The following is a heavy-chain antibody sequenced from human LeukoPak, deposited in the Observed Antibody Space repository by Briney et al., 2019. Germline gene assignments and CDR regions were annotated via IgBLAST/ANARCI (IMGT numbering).Heavy chain of an antibody. CDR3: ARSYGSGSLDY. D-gene: IGHD3-10*01. V-gene: IGHV4-59*01. J-gene: IGHJ4*02. CDR2: IYYSGST. Sequence: SETLSLTCTVSGGSISSYYWSWIRQPPGKGLEWIGYIYYSGSTNYNPSLKSRVTISVETSKNEFSLKLRSVTAADTAVYYCARSYGSGSLDYWGQGTLVTVSS. CDR1: GGSISSYY.